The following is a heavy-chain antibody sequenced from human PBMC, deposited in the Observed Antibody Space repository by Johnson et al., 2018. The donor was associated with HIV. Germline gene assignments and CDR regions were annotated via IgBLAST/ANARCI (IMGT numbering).Heavy chain of an antibody. CDR3: TKDLVSWNGIWRDAFDI. CDR2: IYGRGST. J-gene: IGHJ3*02. V-gene: IGHV3-NL1*01. CDR1: GFTFSSYW. D-gene: IGHD1-1*01. Sequence: QVQLVESGGGVVQPGRSLRLSCAASGFTFSSYWMSWVRQAPGKGLEWVSVIYGRGSTYYADSVQCRFTSSRDNSKNTLYLQMNSLRDEDTAVYYCTKDLVSWNGIWRDAFDIWGQGTMVTVS.